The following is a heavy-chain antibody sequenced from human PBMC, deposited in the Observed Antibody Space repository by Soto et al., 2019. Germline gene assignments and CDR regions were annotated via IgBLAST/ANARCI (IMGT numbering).Heavy chain of an antibody. CDR3: ARGLYGDYGYYYYYYMDV. CDR1: GYTFTSYD. CDR2: MNPNSGNT. J-gene: IGHJ6*03. V-gene: IGHV1-8*01. Sequence: ASVKVFCKASGYTFTSYDINWVRQATGQGLEWMGWMNPNSGNTGYAQKFQGRVTMTRNTSISTAYMELSSLRSEDTAVYYCARGLYGDYGYYYYYYMDVWGKGTTVTVSS. D-gene: IGHD4-17*01.